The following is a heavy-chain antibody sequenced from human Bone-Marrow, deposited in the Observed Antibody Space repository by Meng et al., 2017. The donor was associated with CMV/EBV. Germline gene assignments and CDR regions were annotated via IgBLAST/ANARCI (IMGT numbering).Heavy chain of an antibody. CDR1: GGTFSSYA. V-gene: IGHV1-69*05. D-gene: IGHD3-10*01. Sequence: SSVKVSCKASGGTFSSYAISWVRQAPGQGLEWMEGIIPIFGTANFAQKFQGRLTITTDESTSTAYMELSSLTSDDTAVYFCVRGVPYDAFDIWGQGTVVTVSS. CDR2: IIPIFGTA. CDR3: VRGVPYDAFDI. J-gene: IGHJ3*02.